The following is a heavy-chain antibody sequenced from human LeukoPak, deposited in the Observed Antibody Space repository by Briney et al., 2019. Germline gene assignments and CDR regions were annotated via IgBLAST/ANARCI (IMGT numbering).Heavy chain of an antibody. CDR2: IYYSGST. J-gene: IGHJ6*03. CDR1: GGSISSYY. CDR3: ARGSYPYYYYMDV. Sequence: SETLSLTCSVSGGSISSYYWSWIRQPPGKGLEWIGSIYYSGSTNYNPSLKSRVTISVDTSKNQFSLKLNSVTAADTAVYYCARGSYPYYYYMDVWGKGTTVTVSS. V-gene: IGHV4-59*01.